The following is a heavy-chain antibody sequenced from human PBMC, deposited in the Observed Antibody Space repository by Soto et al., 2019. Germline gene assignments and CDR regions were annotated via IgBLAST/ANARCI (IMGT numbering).Heavy chain of an antibody. V-gene: IGHV3-30*18. Sequence: QVQLVESGGGVVQPGRSLRLSCAASGFTFSTCGMHWVRQAPGKGLEWVAVISYDGTNKYYADSVKGRFTISRDNSKNTLYLQMNSLRPEDTAVYYCAKERYSSRSPDFDYWGQGTLVTVSS. D-gene: IGHD6-13*01. CDR1: GFTFSTCG. CDR3: AKERYSSRSPDFDY. CDR2: ISYDGTNK. J-gene: IGHJ4*02.